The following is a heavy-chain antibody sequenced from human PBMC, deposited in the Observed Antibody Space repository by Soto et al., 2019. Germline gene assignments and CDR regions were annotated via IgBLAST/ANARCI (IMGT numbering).Heavy chain of an antibody. Sequence: ASVKVSCKASGYTFTSYAMHWVRQAPGQRLEWMGWINAGNGNTKYSQKFQGRVTITRDTSASTAYMELSSLRSEDTAVYYCARGLEMATMLLDYWGQGTLVTVSS. CDR2: INAGNGNT. CDR3: ARGLEMATMLLDY. CDR1: GYTFTSYA. J-gene: IGHJ4*02. V-gene: IGHV1-3*01. D-gene: IGHD3-3*01.